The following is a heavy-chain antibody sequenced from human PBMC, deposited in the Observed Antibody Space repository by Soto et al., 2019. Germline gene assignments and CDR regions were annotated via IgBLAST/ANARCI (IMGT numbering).Heavy chain of an antibody. CDR3: ARDSSGWYGEFDY. CDR2: IKQDGSEK. Sequence: GGSLRLSCAASGFTFSSYWMSWVRQAPGKGLEWVANIKQDGSEKSYVDSVKGRFTTSRDNAKNSLYLQMNSLRAEDTAVYYCARDSSGWYGEFDYWGQGTLVTVSS. J-gene: IGHJ4*02. CDR1: GFTFSSYW. D-gene: IGHD6-19*01. V-gene: IGHV3-7*01.